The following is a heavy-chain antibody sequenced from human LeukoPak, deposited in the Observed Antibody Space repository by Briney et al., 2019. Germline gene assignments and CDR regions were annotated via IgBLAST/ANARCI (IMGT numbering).Heavy chain of an antibody. D-gene: IGHD4-17*01. CDR3: ARDLKSPTTVTYYYYYYMDV. V-gene: IGHV1-18*01. CDR1: GYTFTSYG. Sequence: EASVKVSCKASGYTFTSYGISWVRQAPGQGLEWMGWISAYNGNTNYAQKLQGRVTMTTDTFTSTAYMELRSLRSDDTAVYYCARDLKSPTTVTYYYYYYMDVWGKGTTVTVSS. J-gene: IGHJ6*03. CDR2: ISAYNGNT.